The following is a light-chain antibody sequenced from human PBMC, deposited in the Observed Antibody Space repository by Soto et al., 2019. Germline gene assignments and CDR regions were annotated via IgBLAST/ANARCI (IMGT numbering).Light chain of an antibody. J-gene: IGLJ1*01. CDR2: GNS. CDR3: QSYDSGLRALYV. CDR1: SSNIGAGYD. V-gene: IGLV1-40*01. Sequence: QSVLTQPPSVSGAPGQRVTISCTGSSSNIGAGYDVHWYQQLPGTAPKLLIYGNSNRPSGVPDRFSGSKSGTSASLAITGLQAGDEADYYCQSYDSGLRALYVFGTGTKLTVL.